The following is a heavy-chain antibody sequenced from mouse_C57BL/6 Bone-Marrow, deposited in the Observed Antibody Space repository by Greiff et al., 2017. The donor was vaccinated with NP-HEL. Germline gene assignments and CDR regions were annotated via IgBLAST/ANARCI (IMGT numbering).Heavy chain of an antibody. D-gene: IGHD3-2*02. V-gene: IGHV1-50*01. CDR2: IDPSDSYT. Sequence: VQLQQPGAELVKPGASVKLSCKASGYTFTSYWMQWVNQRPGQGLEWIGEIDPSDSYTNYNQKFKGKATLTVDTSSSTAYMQLSSLTSEDSAVYYCSAQAGDYFDYWGQGTTLTVSS. CDR3: SAQAGDYFDY. J-gene: IGHJ2*01. CDR1: GYTFTSYW.